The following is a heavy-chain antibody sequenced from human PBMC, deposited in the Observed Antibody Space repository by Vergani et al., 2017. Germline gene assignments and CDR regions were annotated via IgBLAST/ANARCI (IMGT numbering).Heavy chain of an antibody. CDR1: GGSISSSNW. CDR2: IYHRGST. J-gene: IGHJ5*02. CDR3: AREKNGPRIVRGRRRQTCWFDP. D-gene: IGHD2-15*01. V-gene: IGHV4-4*02. Sequence: QVQLQESGPGLVKPSGTLSLTCAVSGGSISSSNWWSWVRQPPGKGLAWIGEIYHRGSTNYNPSLKTRVTLSVDKSKNQFSLKLSSVTATDTAVYYCAREKNGPRIVRGRRRQTCWFDPWGQGTLVTVSS.